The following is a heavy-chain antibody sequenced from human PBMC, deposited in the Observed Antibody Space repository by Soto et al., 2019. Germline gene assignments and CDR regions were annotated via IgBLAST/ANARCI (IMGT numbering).Heavy chain of an antibody. CDR3: ARDLNGAAGGRY. V-gene: IGHV1-18*01. Sequence: QVQLVQSGAEVRKPGASVKVSCKSSGYTFINHGIFWVRQAPGQGLEWMAWIYPYNGNTTYAQKFLGRVTLTTDTSTSTADMGLRSLTSDDTAMYSCARDLNGAAGGRYWGQGTIVTVSS. CDR2: IYPYNGNT. D-gene: IGHD6-13*01. J-gene: IGHJ4*01. CDR1: GYTFINHG.